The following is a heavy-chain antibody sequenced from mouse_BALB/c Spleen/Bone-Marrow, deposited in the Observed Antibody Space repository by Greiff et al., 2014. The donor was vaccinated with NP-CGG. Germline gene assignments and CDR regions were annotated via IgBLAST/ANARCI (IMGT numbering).Heavy chain of an antibody. CDR2: ISSGGSNT. Sequence: EVKLVESGGDLVKPGGSLKLSCAASGFTFSSYGMSRGRQTPDKRLEWVATISSGGSNTYYPDSVKGRFTISRDNAKNTLYLQMSSLKSEDTAMYYCARHQRYYAMDYWGQGTSVTVSS. V-gene: IGHV5-6*02. CDR1: GFTFSSYG. J-gene: IGHJ4*01. CDR3: ARHQRYYAMDY.